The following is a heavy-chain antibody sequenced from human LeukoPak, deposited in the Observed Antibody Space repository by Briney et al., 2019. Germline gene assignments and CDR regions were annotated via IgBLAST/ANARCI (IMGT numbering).Heavy chain of an antibody. Sequence: PGGSLRLSCVVSGIKFSDAWMSWVRQAPGKGLEWVGRIKGRGGGGTADYAAPVKGRFTISRDDSENTVYLLMDSLQTEDTAVYYCTWMTTIVTVDFWGQGTLVTVSS. V-gene: IGHV3-15*01. CDR2: IKGRGGGGTA. J-gene: IGHJ4*02. D-gene: IGHD4-11*01. CDR1: GIKFSDAW. CDR3: TWMTTIVTVDF.